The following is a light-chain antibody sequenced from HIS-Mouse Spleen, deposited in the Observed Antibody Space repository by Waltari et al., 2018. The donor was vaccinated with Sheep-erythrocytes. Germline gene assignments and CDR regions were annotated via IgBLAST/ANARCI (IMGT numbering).Light chain of an antibody. Sequence: QSALTQPPSASGSPGQSVTISCTGPSSDFGGYNYVFWYQQHPGNAPKLMIYEFSKRPSGVPDRFSGSKSGNTASLTVSGLQAEDEADYYCSSYAGSNNWVFGGGTKLTVL. CDR3: SSYAGSNNWV. CDR1: SSDFGGYNY. J-gene: IGLJ3*02. CDR2: EFS. V-gene: IGLV2-8*01.